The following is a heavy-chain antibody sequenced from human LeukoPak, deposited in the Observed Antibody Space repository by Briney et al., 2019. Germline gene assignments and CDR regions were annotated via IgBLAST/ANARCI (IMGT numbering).Heavy chain of an antibody. CDR1: RFTFSSYG. Sequence: GGSLRLSCAASRFTFSSYGMHWVRQAPGKGLEWVAVISYDGSNKYYADSVKGRFTISRDNSKNTLYLQMNSLSAEDTAVYYCAKDGLPHGLWPNEYYFDYWGQGTLVTVSS. D-gene: IGHD5-18*01. J-gene: IGHJ4*02. V-gene: IGHV3-30*18. CDR2: ISYDGSNK. CDR3: AKDGLPHGLWPNEYYFDY.